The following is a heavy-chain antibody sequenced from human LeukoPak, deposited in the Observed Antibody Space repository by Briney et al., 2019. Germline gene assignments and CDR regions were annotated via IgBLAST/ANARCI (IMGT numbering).Heavy chain of an antibody. D-gene: IGHD4-23*01. J-gene: IGHJ4*02. CDR2: ISYDGSNK. V-gene: IGHV3-30*03. Sequence: GRSLRLSCAASGFTFSSYGMHWVRQAPGKGLEWVAVISYDGSNKYYADSVKGRFTVSRDSSKNTVYLQMNSLRVEDTAVYYCARDRDGGNFFFDYWGQGTLATVSS. CDR1: GFTFSSYG. CDR3: ARDRDGGNFFFDY.